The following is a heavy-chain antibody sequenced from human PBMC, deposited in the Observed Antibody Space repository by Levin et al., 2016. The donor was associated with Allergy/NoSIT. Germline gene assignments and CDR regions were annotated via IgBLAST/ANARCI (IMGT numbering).Heavy chain of an antibody. CDR1: GYTFTSYG. V-gene: IGHV1-18*01. Sequence: ASVKVSCKASGYTFTSYGISWVRQAPGQGLEWMGWISAYDGYTNYAQNFQGRVIMTTDTSTSTAYMQLRSLRSDDTAVYYCAREAYCNTTTCSPDYYGMDVWGQGTTVTVSS. J-gene: IGHJ6*02. CDR3: AREAYCNTTTCSPDYYGMDV. CDR2: ISAYDGYT. D-gene: IGHD2-2*01.